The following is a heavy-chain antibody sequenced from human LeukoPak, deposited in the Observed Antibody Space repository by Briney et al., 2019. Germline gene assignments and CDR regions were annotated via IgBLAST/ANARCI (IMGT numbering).Heavy chain of an antibody. CDR3: ARASITIFGVVIDY. CDR2: INHSGST. V-gene: IGHV4-34*01. CDR1: GGSFSGYY. Sequence: KTSETLSLTCAVYGGSFSGYYWSWIRQPPGKGLEWIGEINHSGSTNYNPSLKSRVTISVDTSKIQFSLKLSSVTAADTAVYYCARASITIFGVVIDYWGQGTLVTVSS. D-gene: IGHD3-3*01. J-gene: IGHJ4*02.